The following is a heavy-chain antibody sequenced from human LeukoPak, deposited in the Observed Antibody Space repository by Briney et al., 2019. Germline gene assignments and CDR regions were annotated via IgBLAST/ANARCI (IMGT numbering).Heavy chain of an antibody. CDR1: GFTVSSTY. CDR2: INNDGSSV. CDR3: ARDVYYTIWFDP. J-gene: IGHJ5*02. Sequence: GGSLRLSCAASGFTVSSTYMSWVRQAPGKGLVWVSRINNDGSSVSYADSVKGRFTISRDNVKNTLFLQMNSLTAEDTAVYYCARDVYYTIWFDPWGQGTLVTVSS. D-gene: IGHD5/OR15-5a*01. V-gene: IGHV3-74*01.